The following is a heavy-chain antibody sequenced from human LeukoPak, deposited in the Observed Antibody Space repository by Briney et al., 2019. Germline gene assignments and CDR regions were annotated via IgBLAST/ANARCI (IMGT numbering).Heavy chain of an antibody. CDR2: IIPIFGTA. J-gene: IGHJ3*02. CDR3: AREHHSTNEGTVAFDI. D-gene: IGHD2-8*01. Sequence: ASVKVSCKASGGTFSSYAISWVRQAPGRGLEWMGGIIPIFGTANYAQKFQGRVTITADESTSTAYMELSSLRSEDTAVYYCAREHHSTNEGTVAFDIWGQGTMVTVSS. CDR1: GGTFSSYA. V-gene: IGHV1-69*13.